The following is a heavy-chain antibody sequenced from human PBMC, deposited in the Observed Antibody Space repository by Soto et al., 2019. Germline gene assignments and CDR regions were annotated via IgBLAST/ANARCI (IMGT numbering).Heavy chain of an antibody. CDR3: ARDGRSDWNLEDLFDY. V-gene: IGHV3-33*08. D-gene: IGHD1-7*01. CDR2: IWYDGSNK. J-gene: IGHJ4*02. CDR1: GFTFSSYG. Sequence: GGSLRLSCAASGFTFSSYGMHWVRQAPGKGLEWVAVIWYDGSNKYYADSVKGRFTISRDNSKNTLYLQMNSLRAEDTAVYYCARDGRSDWNLEDLFDYWGQGTLVTVSS.